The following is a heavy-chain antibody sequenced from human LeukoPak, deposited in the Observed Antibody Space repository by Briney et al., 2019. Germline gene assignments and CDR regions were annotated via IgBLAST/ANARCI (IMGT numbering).Heavy chain of an antibody. CDR3: ARADKNPDSSGYPIDY. CDR2: ISAYNGNT. Sequence: ASVKVSCKASGYTFTSYGINWVRQAPGQGLEWMGWISAYNGNTKYPQKFQGRVTMTTDTSATTAHMELRSLRSDDTAVYYCARADKNPDSSGYPIDYWGQGTLVTVSS. J-gene: IGHJ4*02. CDR1: GYTFTSYG. V-gene: IGHV1-18*01. D-gene: IGHD3-22*01.